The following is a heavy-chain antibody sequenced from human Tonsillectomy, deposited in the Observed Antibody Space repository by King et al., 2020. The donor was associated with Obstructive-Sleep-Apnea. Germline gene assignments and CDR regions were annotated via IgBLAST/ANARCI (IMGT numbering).Heavy chain of an antibody. J-gene: IGHJ6*02. Sequence: VQLVESGGGLVQPGGSLRLSCAASGFTFYSYWMHWVRQAPGKGLGWVSRIDSDGSSTSYGDSVKGRFTISRDNAKNTLYLQRNSLRAEDTAVYYCARSTVFGLLIYYGMDVWGQGTTVTVSS. CDR1: GFTFYSYW. V-gene: IGHV3-74*01. CDR3: ARSTVFGLLIYYGMDV. D-gene: IGHD3/OR15-3a*01. CDR2: IDSDGSST.